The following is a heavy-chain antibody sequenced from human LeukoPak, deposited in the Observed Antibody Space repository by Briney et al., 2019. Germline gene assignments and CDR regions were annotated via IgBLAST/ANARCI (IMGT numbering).Heavy chain of an antibody. J-gene: IGHJ4*02. Sequence: GGSLRLSCAASGFTFSSYWMSWVRQAPGKGLEWVANIKQDGSEKYYVDSVKGRFTISRDNAKNSLYLQMNSLRAEDTAVYYCARDGDYGKGWFDYWGQGTLVTVSS. CDR2: IKQDGSEK. CDR3: ARDGDYGKGWFDY. D-gene: IGHD4-17*01. V-gene: IGHV3-7*01. CDR1: GFTFSSYW.